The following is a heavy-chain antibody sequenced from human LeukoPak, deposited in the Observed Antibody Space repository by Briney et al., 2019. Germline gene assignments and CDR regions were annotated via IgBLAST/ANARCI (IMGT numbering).Heavy chain of an antibody. D-gene: IGHD2-15*01. V-gene: IGHV3-7*01. CDR1: GFMFSTYW. Sequence: PGGSLRLSCAASGFMFSTYWMTWVRQAPGKGLEWVANIKPDGSETYYVDSVKGRFTISRDNTKNLLYLQMNSLRGEEAAVYHCGGFGYEAGVDLWGQGTLVSVSS. CDR2: IKPDGSET. J-gene: IGHJ4*02. CDR3: GGFGYEAGVDL.